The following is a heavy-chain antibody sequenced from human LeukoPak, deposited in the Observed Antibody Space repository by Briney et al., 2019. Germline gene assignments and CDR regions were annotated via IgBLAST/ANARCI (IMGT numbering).Heavy chain of an antibody. D-gene: IGHD6-19*01. CDR3: TRDGYSSGWYQYYYYYYMDV. CDR2: IRSKAYGGTT. CDR1: GFTFGDYA. V-gene: IGHV3-49*03. Sequence: GGSLRLSCTASGFTFGDYAMSWFRQAPGKGLEWVGFIRSKAYGGTTEYAASVKGRFTISRDDSKSIAYLQMNSLETEDTAVYYCTRDGYSSGWYQYYYYYYMDVWGKGTTVTVSS. J-gene: IGHJ6*03.